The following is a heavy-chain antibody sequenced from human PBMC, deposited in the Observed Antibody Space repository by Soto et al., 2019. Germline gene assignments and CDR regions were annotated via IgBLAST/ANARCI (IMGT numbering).Heavy chain of an antibody. CDR2: IYPCDSDT. V-gene: IGHV5-51*01. D-gene: IGHD2-21*02. CDR3: ARPTVVVTFRDWYFDL. Sequence: EVQLVQSGAEVKKPGESLKISCKGSGYSFTSYWIGWVRQMPGKGLEWMGIIYPCDSDTRYSPSFQGQVTISADKSISTACLEWSSLMASDTARYYCARPTVVVTFRDWYFDLCGRGTLVTVSS. CDR1: GYSFTSYW. J-gene: IGHJ2*01.